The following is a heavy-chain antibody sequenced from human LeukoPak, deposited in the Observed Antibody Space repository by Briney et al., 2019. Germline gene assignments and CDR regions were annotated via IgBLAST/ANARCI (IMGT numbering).Heavy chain of an antibody. CDR1: GYTFTNYY. D-gene: IGHD2/OR15-2a*01. CDR2: INPSGGSA. Sequence: ASVKVSCKASGYTFTNYYLHWVRQAPGQGPEWMGIINPSGGSANFAQKFQGRVTMTRDTSTSTVYMDLSSLRSEDTAVYYCAREGHFRPDAFDIWGQGTMVTVSS. J-gene: IGHJ3*02. CDR3: AREGHFRPDAFDI. V-gene: IGHV1-46*01.